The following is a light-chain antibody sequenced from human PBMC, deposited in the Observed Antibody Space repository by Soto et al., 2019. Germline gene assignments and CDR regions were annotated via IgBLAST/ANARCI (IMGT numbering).Light chain of an antibody. CDR3: LQDYGDSWT. CDR1: RGVGSD. J-gene: IGKJ1*01. V-gene: IGKV1-6*01. CDR2: AAS. Sequence: TPLTQSPSPLSATAGETIIITCRASRGVGSDVSWYQQKPGQAPNLLIYAASNLYTGVPSRFSGSRSGTEFTLTISSLQPEDFASYYCLQDYGDSWTFGQGTKVDIK.